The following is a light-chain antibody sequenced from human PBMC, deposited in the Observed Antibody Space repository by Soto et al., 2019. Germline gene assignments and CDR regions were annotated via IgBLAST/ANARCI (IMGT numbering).Light chain of an antibody. CDR3: QQRSNWPHT. V-gene: IGKV3-11*01. CDR1: QSVSSY. CDR2: DAS. J-gene: IGKJ3*01. Sequence: EIVLTQSPATLSLSPGERATLSCRASQSVSSYLAWYQQKPGRAPWLLIYDASNRATGIPARFSGSGSGTDFTLTISSLEPEDFAVYYCQQRSNWPHTFGPWTKVDIK.